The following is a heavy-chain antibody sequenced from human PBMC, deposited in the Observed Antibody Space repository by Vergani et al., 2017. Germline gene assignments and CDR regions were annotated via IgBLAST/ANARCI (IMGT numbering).Heavy chain of an antibody. CDR3: ATAGASYCRGASCYDFFEY. CDR2: TRYDGIVE. V-gene: IGHV3-30*02. Sequence: QVQLVESVGGVVQPGGYLRLSCAASGFTFTNYGMHWVRQAPGKGLEWVAFTRYDGIVEYYGDSVRGRFTISRDNSKNTLYLQMNRLRPEDTAVYYCATAGASYCRGASCYDFFEYWGQGTLVTVAS. CDR1: GFTFTNYG. D-gene: IGHD2-15*01. J-gene: IGHJ4*02.